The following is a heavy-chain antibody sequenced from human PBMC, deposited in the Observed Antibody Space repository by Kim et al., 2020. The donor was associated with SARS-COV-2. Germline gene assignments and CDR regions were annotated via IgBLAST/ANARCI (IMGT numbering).Heavy chain of an antibody. CDR1: GFTFNSYA. V-gene: IGHV3-23*01. D-gene: IGHD6-19*01. Sequence: GGSLRLSCAASGFTFNSYAMRWVRQAPGKGLEWVSGIRDSGGSTKYADSVKGRFSISRDNSKNTLYLQMDSLRAEDTAVYYCAKVTSGSSGWFEYFQHCGQGTLVSVSS. J-gene: IGHJ1*01. CDR3: AKVTSGSSGWFEYFQH. CDR2: IRDSGGST.